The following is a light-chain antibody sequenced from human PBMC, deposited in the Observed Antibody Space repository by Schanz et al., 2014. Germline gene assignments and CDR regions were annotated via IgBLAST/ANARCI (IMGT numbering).Light chain of an antibody. Sequence: DIQMTQSPSTLSASVGDRVTITCRASQNIATWLAWYQQKPGKAPNLLIYDASRLESGVPSRFSASGSGTEFTLTISSLQPEDFATYYCQQTDTTPLKFGQGTKVEIK. V-gene: IGKV1-5*01. CDR2: DAS. J-gene: IGKJ1*01. CDR1: QNIATW. CDR3: QQTDTTPLK.